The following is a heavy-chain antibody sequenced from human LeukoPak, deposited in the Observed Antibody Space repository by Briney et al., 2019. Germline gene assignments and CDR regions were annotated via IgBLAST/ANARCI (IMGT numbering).Heavy chain of an antibody. V-gene: IGHV3-23*01. CDR2: ISGSDGST. CDR3: AKDGRMTY. J-gene: IGHJ4*02. CDR1: GFTFSSYS. Sequence: GGSLRLSCAASGFTFSSYSMNWVRQAPGKGLEWVSGISGSDGSTYYADSVKGRFTISRDNSKNTLYLEMNSLRAEDTAVYYCAKDGRMTYWGQGTLVTVSS.